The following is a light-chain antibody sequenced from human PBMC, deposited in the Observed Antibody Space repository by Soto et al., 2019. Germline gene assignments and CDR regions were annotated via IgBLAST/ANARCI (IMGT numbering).Light chain of an antibody. CDR3: QPYNNWPPLA. V-gene: IGKV3-15*01. Sequence: EIVMTQVPATLSVSPGDRVTLSCRASQSVSTNLAWYQQKLGQAPRLLIYGASTRATGFPARFSGSGSGTEFTLTISSLQSEDFAVYYCQPYNNWPPLAFGQGTRLEIK. J-gene: IGKJ5*01. CDR1: QSVSTN. CDR2: GAS.